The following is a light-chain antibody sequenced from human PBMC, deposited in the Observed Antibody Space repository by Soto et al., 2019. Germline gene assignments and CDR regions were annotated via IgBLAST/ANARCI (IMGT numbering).Light chain of an antibody. J-gene: IGLJ1*01. CDR2: DVT. CDR1: SSDVGGYNY. CDR3: SSYTSSSALYV. Sequence: QSALTQPASVSGSPGQSITISCTGTSSDVGGYNYVSWYQQHPGKAPKLMIYDVTNRPSGVFNRFAGSKSGNTGSLTIPGLQAEDEADYYCSSYTSSSALYVFGTGTKVTVL. V-gene: IGLV2-14*01.